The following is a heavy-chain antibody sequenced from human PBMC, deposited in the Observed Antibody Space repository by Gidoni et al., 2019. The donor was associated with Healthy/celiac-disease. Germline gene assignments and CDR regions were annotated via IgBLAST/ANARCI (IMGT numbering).Heavy chain of an antibody. V-gene: IGHV3-23*01. D-gene: IGHD3-3*01. Sequence: EVQLLESGGGLVQPGGSLGLSCPASGFTFSSYTMSWVRQAPGKGLDWVSAISGSGGSTYYADSVKGRFTISRDNSKNTLYLQMNSLRAEDTAVYYCARPYDFWSGYYPFDYWGQGTLVTVSS. CDR3: ARPYDFWSGYYPFDY. J-gene: IGHJ4*02. CDR1: GFTFSSYT. CDR2: ISGSGGST.